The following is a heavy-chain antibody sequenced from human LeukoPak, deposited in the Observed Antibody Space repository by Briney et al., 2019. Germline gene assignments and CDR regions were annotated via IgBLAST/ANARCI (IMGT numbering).Heavy chain of an antibody. V-gene: IGHV4-39*01. Sequence: SETLSLTCTVSGGSISSSSYYWGWIRQPPGKGLEWIGSIYYSGSTYYNPSLKSRVTISVDTSKTQFSLKLSSVTAADTAVYYCARGVSGIAARRRGNWFDPWGQGTLVTVSS. CDR1: GGSISSSSYY. CDR3: ARGVSGIAARRRGNWFDP. CDR2: IYYSGST. D-gene: IGHD6-6*01. J-gene: IGHJ5*02.